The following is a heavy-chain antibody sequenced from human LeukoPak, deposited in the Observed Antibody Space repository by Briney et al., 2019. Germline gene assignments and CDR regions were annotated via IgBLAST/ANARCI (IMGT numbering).Heavy chain of an antibody. CDR1: GFTFSSYW. Sequence: GGSLRLSCAASGFTFSSYWMHWVRQAPGKGLVWVSRINSDGSTTSYADSVMGRFTISRDNAKNSLYLQMSSLRAEDTAVYYCAKALATRHMDVWGQGTTVTVSS. CDR2: INSDGSTT. CDR3: AKALATRHMDV. V-gene: IGHV3-74*01. J-gene: IGHJ6*02.